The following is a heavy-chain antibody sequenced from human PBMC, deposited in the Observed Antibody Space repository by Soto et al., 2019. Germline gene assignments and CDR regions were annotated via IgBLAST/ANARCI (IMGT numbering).Heavy chain of an antibody. CDR2: ISTTGTST. D-gene: IGHD3-10*01. V-gene: IGHV3-23*01. J-gene: IGHJ4*02. Sequence: AAGCKFMGYGMNWISQEPGGGLELVAFISTTGTSTKYADSVKGRFTISRDNSKNTLYLQMNSLRAEDTAVYYCAKDHHYGSGSYYYFDYCGQGTLVTVSS. CDR3: AKDHHYGSGSYYYFDY. CDR1: GCKFMGYG.